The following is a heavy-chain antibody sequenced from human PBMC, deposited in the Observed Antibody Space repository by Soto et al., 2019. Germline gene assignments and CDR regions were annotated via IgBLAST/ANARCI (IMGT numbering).Heavy chain of an antibody. Sequence: QITLKESGPTLVKPTQTLTLTCTFSGFSLSNRGVGVGWIRQPPGQALEWLAFIYWDDDKRFSPSLKTKLTITKDISHNQVVLSLAHMGPVDPATFYCVHPTAYRSLQIDSWGQGTLVTVSS. CDR3: VHPTAYRSLQIDS. CDR1: GFSLSNRGVG. CDR2: IYWDDDK. J-gene: IGHJ4*02. D-gene: IGHD6-6*01. V-gene: IGHV2-5*02.